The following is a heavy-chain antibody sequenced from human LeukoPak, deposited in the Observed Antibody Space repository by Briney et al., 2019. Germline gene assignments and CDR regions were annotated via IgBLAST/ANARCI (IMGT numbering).Heavy chain of an antibody. CDR3: AKVGSSGWSGDFDY. Sequence: GGSLRLSCAASGFTFSSYAMSWVRQAPGKGLEWVSSISGSGGRTYYADSVKGRLTISRDNSKNTLYLQMKSLRVEDTAVYYCAKVGSSGWSGDFDYWGQGTLVTVSS. CDR1: GFTFSSYA. D-gene: IGHD6-19*01. J-gene: IGHJ4*02. CDR2: ISGSGGRT. V-gene: IGHV3-23*01.